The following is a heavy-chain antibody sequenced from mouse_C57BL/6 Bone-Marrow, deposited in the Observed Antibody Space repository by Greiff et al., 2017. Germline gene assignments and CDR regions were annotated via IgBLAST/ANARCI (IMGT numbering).Heavy chain of an antibody. CDR2: IYPTSGRT. CDR1: GYTFTRYW. V-gene: IGHV1-55*01. J-gene: IGHJ2*01. Sequence: QVQLQQPGAELVKPGASVKMSCKASGYTFTRYWITWVKQRPGQGLEWIGDIYPTSGRTNYNERFKSKAILTVDTSSNTASMQLSSLTSEDSSVFYGTRSGPLGRSFDDWGQGTTLTVSS. CDR3: TRSGPLGRSFDD. D-gene: IGHD4-1*01.